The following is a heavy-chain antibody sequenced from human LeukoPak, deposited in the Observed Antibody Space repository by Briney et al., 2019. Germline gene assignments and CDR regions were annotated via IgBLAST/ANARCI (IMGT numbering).Heavy chain of an antibody. D-gene: IGHD3-10*01. J-gene: IGHJ4*02. CDR2: IWYDGSNK. Sequence: GGSLRLSCAVSGFISSSSAMSWVRQAPGKGLEWVAVIWYDGSNKYYADSVKGRFTISRDNSKNTLYLQMNSLRAEDTAVYYCARDYGSGSEVDYWGQGTLVTVSS. V-gene: IGHV3-33*08. CDR3: ARDYGSGSEVDY. CDR1: GFISSSSA.